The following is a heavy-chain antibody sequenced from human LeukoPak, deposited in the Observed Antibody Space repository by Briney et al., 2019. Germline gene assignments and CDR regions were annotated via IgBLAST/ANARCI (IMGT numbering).Heavy chain of an antibody. J-gene: IGHJ4*02. CDR1: GGSFSGYY. CDR3: ARGRKDYYDSSGYYYRNLYCFDY. D-gene: IGHD3-22*01. Sequence: SETLSLTCAVYGGSFSGYYWSWIRQPPGKGLEWIGEINHSGSANYNPSLKSRVTISVDTSKNQFSLKLSSVTAADTAVYYCARGRKDYYDSSGYYYRNLYCFDYWGQGTLVTVSS. CDR2: INHSGSA. V-gene: IGHV4-34*01.